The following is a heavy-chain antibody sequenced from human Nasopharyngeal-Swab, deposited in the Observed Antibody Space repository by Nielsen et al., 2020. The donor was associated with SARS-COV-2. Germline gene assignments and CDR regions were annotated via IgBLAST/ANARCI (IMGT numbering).Heavy chain of an antibody. J-gene: IGHJ3*02. CDR3: ARVLGSIVVVPAAMPVYAFDI. V-gene: IGHV4-59*01. CDR2: IYYSGST. D-gene: IGHD2-2*01. Sequence: RQAPGKGLEWIGYIYYSGSTNYNPSLKSRVTISVDTSKSQFSLKLSSVTAADTAVYYCARVLGSIVVVPAAMPVYAFDIWGQGTMVTVSS.